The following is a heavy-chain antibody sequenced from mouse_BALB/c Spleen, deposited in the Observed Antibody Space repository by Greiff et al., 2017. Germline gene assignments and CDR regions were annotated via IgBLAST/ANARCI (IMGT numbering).Heavy chain of an antibody. CDR3: ARRGAGYAMDY. J-gene: IGHJ4*01. V-gene: IGHV5-6-5*01. CDR1: GFTFSSYA. CDR2: ISSGGST. Sequence: EVMLVESGGGLVKPGGSLKLSCAASGFTFSSYAMSWVRQTPEKRLEWVASISSGGSTYYPDSVKGRFTISRDNARNILYLQMSSLKSEDTALYYCARRGAGYAMDYWGQGTSVTVSS.